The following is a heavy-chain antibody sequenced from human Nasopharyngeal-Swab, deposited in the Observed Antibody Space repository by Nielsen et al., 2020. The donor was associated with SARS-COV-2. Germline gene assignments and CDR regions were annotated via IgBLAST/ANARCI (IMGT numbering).Heavy chain of an antibody. CDR2: IRYDGSNK. J-gene: IGHJ6*03. V-gene: IGHV3-30*02. Sequence: GESLKISCAASGFTFSSYGMHWVRQAPGKGLEWVAFIRYDGSNKYYADSVKGRFTISRDNSKNTLYLQMTSLRAEDTAVYYCAKKGSCSSTSCYYYDYYYMDVWGKGTTVTVSS. D-gene: IGHD2-2*01. CDR1: GFTFSSYG. CDR3: AKKGSCSSTSCYYYDYYYMDV.